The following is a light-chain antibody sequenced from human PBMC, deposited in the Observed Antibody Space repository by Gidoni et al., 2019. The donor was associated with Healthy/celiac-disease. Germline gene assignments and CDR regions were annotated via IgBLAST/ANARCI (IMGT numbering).Light chain of an antibody. J-gene: IGLJ3*02. Sequence: QSALTQPASVSGSPGQSITISCTGTSSDVGGYNYVSWYQQHPGKAPKLMIYEVSNRPSGVSNRFSGSKSGNTASLTISGLQAEDEAGYYCSSYTSSITWVFGGGTKLTVI. CDR3: SSYTSSITWV. CDR1: SSDVGGYNY. CDR2: EVS. V-gene: IGLV2-14*01.